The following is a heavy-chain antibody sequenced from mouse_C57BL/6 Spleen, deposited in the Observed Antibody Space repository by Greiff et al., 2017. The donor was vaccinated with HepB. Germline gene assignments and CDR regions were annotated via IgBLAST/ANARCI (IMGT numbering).Heavy chain of an antibody. Sequence: VQLQQSGPELVKPGASVKISCKASGYAFSSSWMNWVKQRPGKGLEWIGRIYPGDGDTNYNGKFKGKATLTADKSSSTAYMQLSSLTSEDSAVYFCARDCDYDDGYFDYWGQGTTLTVSS. D-gene: IGHD2-4*01. J-gene: IGHJ2*01. CDR3: ARDCDYDDGYFDY. CDR1: GYAFSSSW. CDR2: IYPGDGDT. V-gene: IGHV1-82*01.